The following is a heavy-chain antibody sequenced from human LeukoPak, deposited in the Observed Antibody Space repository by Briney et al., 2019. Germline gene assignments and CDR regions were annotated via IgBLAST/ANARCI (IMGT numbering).Heavy chain of an antibody. CDR3: AKEEGLTAAAAPQY. V-gene: IGHV3-30*18. Sequence: PGRSLRLSCAASGFTFSSYGMHWVRQAPGKGLEWVAVISYDGSNKYYADSVKGRFTISRDNSKNTLYLQMNSLRAEDTAVYYCAKEEGLTAAAAPQYWGQGTLVTVSS. J-gene: IGHJ4*02. CDR1: GFTFSSYG. CDR2: ISYDGSNK. D-gene: IGHD6-13*01.